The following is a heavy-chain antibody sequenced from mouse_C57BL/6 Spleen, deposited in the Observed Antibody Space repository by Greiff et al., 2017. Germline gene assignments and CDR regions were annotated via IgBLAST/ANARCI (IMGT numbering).Heavy chain of an antibody. J-gene: IGHJ2*01. V-gene: IGHV5-17*01. CDR3: ARRATVVAFDD. D-gene: IGHD1-1*01. Sequence: DVQLVESGGGLVKPGGSLKLSCAASGFTFSDYGMHWVRQAPEKGLEWVAYISRGSSTIYYADTVKGRFTISRDNAKNTLFLQMTSLRSEDTAMSYCARRATVVAFDDWGPGTTLTVSS. CDR2: ISRGSSTI. CDR1: GFTFSDYG.